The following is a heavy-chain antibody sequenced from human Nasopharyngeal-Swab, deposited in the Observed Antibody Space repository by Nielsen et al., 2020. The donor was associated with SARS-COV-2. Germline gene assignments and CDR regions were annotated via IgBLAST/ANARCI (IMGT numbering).Heavy chain of an antibody. Sequence: SVKVSCKASGGTFSSYAISWVRQAPGQGLEWMGGIIPIFGTANYAQKFQGRVTITADESTSTAYMELSSLRSEDTAVYYCARGFIQLVHPYYYYYMDVWGKGTTVTVSS. CDR3: ARGFIQLVHPYYYYYMDV. D-gene: IGHD6-13*01. CDR1: GGTFSSYA. CDR2: IIPIFGTA. J-gene: IGHJ6*03. V-gene: IGHV1-69*13.